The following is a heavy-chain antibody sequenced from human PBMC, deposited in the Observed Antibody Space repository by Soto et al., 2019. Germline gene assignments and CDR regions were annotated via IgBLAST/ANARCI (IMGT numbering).Heavy chain of an antibody. CDR3: AKDAMTTIIQDAFDV. D-gene: IGHD5-12*01. J-gene: IGHJ3*01. V-gene: IGHV3-23*01. CDR2: ISGSGGST. CDR1: GFTFSSYA. Sequence: EVQLLESGGGLVQPGGSLRLSYAASGFTFSSYAMSWVRQAPGKGLEWVSTISGSGGSTYYADSVKGRFTISRDNSKNTLSLQMNSLRAEDTAVHYCAKDAMTTIIQDAFDVWGQGTMVTVSS.